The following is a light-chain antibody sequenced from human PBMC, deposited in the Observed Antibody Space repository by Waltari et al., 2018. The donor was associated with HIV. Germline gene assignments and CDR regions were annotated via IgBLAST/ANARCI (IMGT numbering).Light chain of an antibody. CDR3: QQYIRWPLT. CDR2: DTS. CDR1: ESLSGN. V-gene: IGKV3-15*01. J-gene: IGKJ4*01. Sequence: VVLTQFPATLSVSPGDTAPLSCMASESLSGNLAWYQQKPGQAPRLLIHDTSTRATGVPARFGGSRSGTDFTLTISSLRPEDIAVYYCQQYIRWPLTFGGGTKVEIK.